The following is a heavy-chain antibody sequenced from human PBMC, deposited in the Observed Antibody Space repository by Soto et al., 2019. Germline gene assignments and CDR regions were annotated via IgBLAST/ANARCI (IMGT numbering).Heavy chain of an antibody. CDR3: VRSRSGAVPDSFAY. Sequence: QVQLVESGGGVVPPGRSLRLSCAASGFMFSRYAMHWVRQAPGKGLEWVAVISKDGSVIYYADSVKGRFTICRDKSKNMVYLQLNSLRDEDTAVFYCVRSRSGAVPDSFAYWGQGTLVTVAS. J-gene: IGHJ4*02. CDR1: GFMFSRYA. D-gene: IGHD3-10*01. CDR2: ISKDGSVI. V-gene: IGHV3-30*04.